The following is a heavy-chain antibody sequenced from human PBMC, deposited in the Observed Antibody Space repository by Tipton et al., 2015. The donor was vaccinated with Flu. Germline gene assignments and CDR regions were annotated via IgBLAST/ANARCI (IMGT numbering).Heavy chain of an antibody. D-gene: IGHD5-18*01. J-gene: IGHJ4*02. CDR3: ASDLGYTYGYYH. V-gene: IGHV4-38-2*01. CDR2: VSRTGST. CDR1: GDSISSDFY. Sequence: TLSLTCAVSGDSISSDFYWAWIRQFPGKGLEWIGTVSRTGSTNYNPSLKSRVTISVDTSKNQLYLKLSSVTAADTAIYYCASDLGYTYGYYHWGQGTLVTVSS.